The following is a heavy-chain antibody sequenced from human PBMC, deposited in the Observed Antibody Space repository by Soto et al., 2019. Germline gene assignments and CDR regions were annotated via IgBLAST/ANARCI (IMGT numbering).Heavy chain of an antibody. V-gene: IGHV1-8*01. D-gene: IGHD1-26*01. Sequence: QVQLVQSGAEVKKPGASVKVSCKASGYTFTSYDINWVRQATGQGLEWMGWMNPNSGNTGYAQKCRGRVTMTRKTSISTAYMELGSLRSEATAVYYCAGSIWGELPHSHFDLWGRGTLVTVSS. CDR2: MNPNSGNT. CDR1: GYTFTSYD. CDR3: AGSIWGELPHSHFDL. J-gene: IGHJ2*01.